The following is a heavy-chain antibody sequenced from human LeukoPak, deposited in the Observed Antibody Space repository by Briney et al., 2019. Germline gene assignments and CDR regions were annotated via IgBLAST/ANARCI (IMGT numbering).Heavy chain of an antibody. CDR3: ARLKGVLGAFDI. Sequence: PSKTLSLTCTVSGGSISSYYWSWIRQPPGKGLEWIGYIYYSGSTNYNPSLKSRVTISVDTSKNQFSLKLSSVTAADTAVYYCARLKGVLGAFDIWGQGTMVTVSS. CDR1: GGSISSYY. CDR2: IYYSGST. J-gene: IGHJ3*02. V-gene: IGHV4-59*08. D-gene: IGHD2-8*01.